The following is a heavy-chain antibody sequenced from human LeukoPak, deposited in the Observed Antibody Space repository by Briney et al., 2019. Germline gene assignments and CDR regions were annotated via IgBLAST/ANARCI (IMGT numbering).Heavy chain of an antibody. CDR1: GFTFYDYG. CDR2: ISWNSGSI. Sequence: GGSLRLSCAASGFTFYDYGMQWVRQAPGKGLEWVSGISWNSGSIVYADSVKGRFTISRDNPKNSLYLQMNSLRAEDTALYYCAKGAIVVVVASFFDYLGQGTLVTVSS. J-gene: IGHJ4*02. D-gene: IGHD2-15*01. CDR3: AKGAIVVVVASFFDY. V-gene: IGHV3-9*01.